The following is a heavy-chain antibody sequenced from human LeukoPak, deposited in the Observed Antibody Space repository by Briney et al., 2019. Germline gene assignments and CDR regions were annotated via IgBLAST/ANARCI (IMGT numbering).Heavy chain of an antibody. D-gene: IGHD3-3*01. CDR1: GYTFTSYG. Sequence: ASVKVFCKASGYTFTSYGISWVRQAPGQGLEWMGWISAYNGNTNYAQKLQGRVTMTTDTSTSTAYMELRSLRSDDTAVYYCARAPTYYDFWSGYAPDSEPFDYWGQGTLVTVSS. CDR3: ARAPTYYDFWSGYAPDSEPFDY. CDR2: ISAYNGNT. J-gene: IGHJ4*02. V-gene: IGHV1-18*01.